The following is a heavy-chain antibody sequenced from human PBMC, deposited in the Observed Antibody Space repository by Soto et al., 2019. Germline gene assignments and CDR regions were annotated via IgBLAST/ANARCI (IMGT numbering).Heavy chain of an antibody. J-gene: IGHJ4*02. V-gene: IGHV1-69*01. Sequence: QVQLVQSGAEVKKPGSSVKVSCEASGGTFRSYGITWVRQAPGHGLEWMGGIIPIFGTTNYAQKFQGRVTITADESTNIAYMELSSLRSEDTAVYYCARDYYDSSGYPGYWGQGTLVTVSS. CDR3: ARDYYDSSGYPGY. D-gene: IGHD3-22*01. CDR2: IIPIFGTT. CDR1: GGTFRSYG.